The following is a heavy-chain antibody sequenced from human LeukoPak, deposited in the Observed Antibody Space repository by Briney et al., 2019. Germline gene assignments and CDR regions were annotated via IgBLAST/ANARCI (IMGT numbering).Heavy chain of an antibody. CDR1: GFTFSSYW. V-gene: IGHV3-74*01. D-gene: IGHD6-19*01. CDR3: ATQSSGCPYH. Sequence: GGSLRLSCAASGFTFSSYWMHWVRQAPGKGLVWVSRSDGSSTTYVDSVKGRFTISRDNAKNTLYPQMNSLRAEDTAVYYCATQSSGCPYHWGQGTLVTVSS. J-gene: IGHJ5*02. CDR2: SDGSST.